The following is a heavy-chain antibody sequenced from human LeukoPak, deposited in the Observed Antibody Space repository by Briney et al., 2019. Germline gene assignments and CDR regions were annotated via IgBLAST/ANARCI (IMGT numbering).Heavy chain of an antibody. CDR2: ISYDGSNK. Sequence: GGSLRLSCAASGFTFSSYAMHWVRQAPGKGLECVAVISYDGSNKYYADSVKGRFTISRDNSKNTLYLQMNSLRAEDTAVYYCARDDYDILTGLFDPWGQGTLVTVSS. J-gene: IGHJ5*02. V-gene: IGHV3-30*04. CDR3: ARDDYDILTGLFDP. D-gene: IGHD3-9*01. CDR1: GFTFSSYA.